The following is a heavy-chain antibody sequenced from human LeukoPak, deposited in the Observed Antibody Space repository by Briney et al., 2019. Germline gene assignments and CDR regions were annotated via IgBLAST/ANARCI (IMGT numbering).Heavy chain of an antibody. CDR2: ISYDGSNK. CDR1: GFTFSSYA. D-gene: IGHD2-2*01. CDR3: AKGVVPAAIHFDY. V-gene: IGHV3-30-3*01. Sequence: GGSLRLSCAASGFTFSSYAMHWVRQAPGKGLEWVAVISYDGSNKYYADSVKGRSTISRDNSKNTLYLQMNSLRAEDTAVYYCAKGVVPAAIHFDYWGQGTLVTVSS. J-gene: IGHJ4*02.